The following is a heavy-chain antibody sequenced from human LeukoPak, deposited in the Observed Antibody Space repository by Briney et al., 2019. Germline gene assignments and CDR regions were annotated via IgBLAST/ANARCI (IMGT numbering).Heavy chain of an antibody. J-gene: IGHJ4*02. CDR2: IYHSGST. CDR1: GYSISSGYY. CDR3: ARARYSTSGGWYGY. D-gene: IGHD3-16*01. Sequence: SETLSLTCTVSGYSISSGYYWGWIRQPPGKGLEWIGSIYHSGSTYYNPSLKGRVTISVDTSKNQSSLKLSSVTAADTAVYYCARARYSTSGGWYGYWGQGTLVTVSS. V-gene: IGHV4-38-2*02.